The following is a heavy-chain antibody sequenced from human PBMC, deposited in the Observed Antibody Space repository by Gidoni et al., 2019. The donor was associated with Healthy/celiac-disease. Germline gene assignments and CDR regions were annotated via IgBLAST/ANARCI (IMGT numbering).Heavy chain of an antibody. J-gene: IGHJ5*02. CDR2: IYYSGST. D-gene: IGHD3-16*01. CDR3: ARHEGIMITFGGVRDWFDP. CDR1: GGSISSSY. V-gene: IGHV4-59*08. Sequence: QVQLQESGPGLVKPSETLSLTCTVSGGSISSSYWSWIRQPPGKGLEWIGYIYYSGSTNYNPSLKSRVTISVDTSKNQFSLKLSSVTAADTAVYYCARHEGIMITFGGVRDWFDPWGQGTLVTVSS.